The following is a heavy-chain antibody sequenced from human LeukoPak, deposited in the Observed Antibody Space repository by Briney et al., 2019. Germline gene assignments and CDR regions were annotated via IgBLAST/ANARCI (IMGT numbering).Heavy chain of an antibody. CDR2: INPSGGST. J-gene: IGHJ4*02. CDR1: RYTFTSYY. V-gene: IGHV1-46*01. CDR3: ARDRKLSSGWSEFDY. Sequence: ASVKVSCKASRYTFTSYYMHWVRQAPGQGLEWMGIINPSGGSTSYAQKFQGRVTMTRDTSTSTVYMELSSLRSEDTAVYYCARDRKLSSGWSEFDYWGQGTLVTVSS. D-gene: IGHD6-19*01.